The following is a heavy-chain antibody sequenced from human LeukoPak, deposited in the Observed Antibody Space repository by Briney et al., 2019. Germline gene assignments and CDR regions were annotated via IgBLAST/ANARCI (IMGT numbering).Heavy chain of an antibody. J-gene: IGHJ3*02. V-gene: IGHV3-64*04. D-gene: IGHD2-15*01. CDR3: AKDLGACSGGSCYNAFDI. CDR1: GFSFSHFA. CDR2: ISSNGGNT. Sequence: GGSLRLSCSASGFSFSHFALHWVRQAPGKGLEYVSSISSNGGNTYHADSVKGRFTISRDNSKNTLYLQMNSLRAEDTAVYYCAKDLGACSGGSCYNAFDIWGQGTMVTVSS.